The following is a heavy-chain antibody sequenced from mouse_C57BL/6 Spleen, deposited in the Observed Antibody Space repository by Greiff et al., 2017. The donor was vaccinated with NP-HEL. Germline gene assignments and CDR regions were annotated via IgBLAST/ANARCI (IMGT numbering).Heavy chain of an antibody. CDR3: ARGGSSYRYYAMDY. V-gene: IGHV1-18*01. J-gene: IGHJ4*01. D-gene: IGHD1-1*01. CDR1: GYTFTDYN. CDR2: INPNNGGT. Sequence: VQLQQSGPELVKPGASVKIPCKASGYTFTDYNMDWVKQSHGKSLEWIGDINPNNGGTIYNQKFKGKATLTVDKSSSTAYMELRSLTSEDTAVYYCARGGSSYRYYAMDYWGQGTSVTVSS.